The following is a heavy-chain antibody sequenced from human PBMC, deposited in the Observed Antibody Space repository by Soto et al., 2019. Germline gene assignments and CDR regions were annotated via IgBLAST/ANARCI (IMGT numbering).Heavy chain of an antibody. Sequence: GGSLRLSCAASGFTFSSYAMHWVRQAPGKGLEWVAVISYDGSNKYYADSVKGRFTISRDNSKNTLYLQMNSLRAEDTAVYYCAGPGRGGYFGPFDYWGQGTLVTVSS. CDR2: ISYDGSNK. CDR1: GFTFSSYA. D-gene: IGHD3-22*01. J-gene: IGHJ4*02. V-gene: IGHV3-30-3*01. CDR3: AGPGRGGYFGPFDY.